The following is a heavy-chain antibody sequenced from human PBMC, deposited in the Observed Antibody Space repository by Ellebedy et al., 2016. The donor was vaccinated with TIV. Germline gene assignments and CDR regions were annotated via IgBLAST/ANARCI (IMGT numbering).Heavy chain of an antibody. CDR1: GYAFDRYI. V-gene: IGHV1-18*03. Sequence: ASVKVSCKASGYAFDRYIMTWVRQAPGQGLEWMGWISAYTGNTNYALKFRDRLTMTTDTSTSTAYMELRSLTSDDMAVYYCARDMVQGMVARYLWFDFWGQGTLVTVSS. CDR3: ARDMVQGMVARYLWFDF. J-gene: IGHJ4*02. CDR2: ISAYTGNT. D-gene: IGHD1-26*01.